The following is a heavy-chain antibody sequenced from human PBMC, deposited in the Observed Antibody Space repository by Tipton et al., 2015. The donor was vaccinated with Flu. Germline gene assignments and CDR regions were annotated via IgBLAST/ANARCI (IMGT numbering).Heavy chain of an antibody. J-gene: IGHJ6*02. Sequence: SLRLSCTASGFLFNVYGMHWVRQAPGKGLEWVAVIWYDGSNERYADSVKGRFTISRDNFKNTVYLQMNSLRVEDTATYYCARDEGVVNYYYGMDVWGQGTTVTVS. V-gene: IGHV3-33*01. CDR3: ARDEGVVNYYYGMDV. CDR2: IWYDGSNE. CDR1: GFLFNVYG.